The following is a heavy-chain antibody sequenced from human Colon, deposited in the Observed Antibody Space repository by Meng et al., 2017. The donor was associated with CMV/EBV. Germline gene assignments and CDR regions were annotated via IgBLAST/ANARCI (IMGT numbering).Heavy chain of an antibody. V-gene: IGHV3-23*01. CDR3: AKAGGFDFWSGYSSTPFDF. CDR1: GFTFSSYA. Sequence: GESLKISCAASGFTFSSYAMSWVRQVPGKGLEWVSGISGSGGSTYYADSVRGRFTISRDNSKNTLYLQMNSLRAEDTALYYCAKAGGFDFWSGYSSTPFDFRGQGTLVTVSS. CDR2: ISGSGGST. J-gene: IGHJ4*02. D-gene: IGHD3-3*01.